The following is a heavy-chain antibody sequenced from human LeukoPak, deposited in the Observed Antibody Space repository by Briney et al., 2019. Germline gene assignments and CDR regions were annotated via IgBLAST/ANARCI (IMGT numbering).Heavy chain of an antibody. Sequence: GGSLRLSCAASGFTFSSYAMNWVRQAPGKGLEWVSYISSSSSTIYYADSVKGRFTISRDNAKNSLYLQMNSLRAEDTAVYYCARDLAAYYYDSSGYSEGYAFDIWGQGTMVTVSS. CDR3: ARDLAAYYYDSSGYSEGYAFDI. J-gene: IGHJ3*02. V-gene: IGHV3-48*04. CDR2: ISSSSSTI. CDR1: GFTFSSYA. D-gene: IGHD3-22*01.